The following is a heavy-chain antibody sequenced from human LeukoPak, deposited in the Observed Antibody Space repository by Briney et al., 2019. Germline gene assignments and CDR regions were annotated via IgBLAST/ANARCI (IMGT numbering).Heavy chain of an antibody. D-gene: IGHD2-2*01. CDR2: VRGSPPDT. J-gene: IGHJ4*02. CDR1: GFTFSCYA. V-gene: IGHV3-23*01. Sequence: GGSLRLSCATSGFTFSCYAMSWVRQAPGKGPEWVSAVRGSPPDTYYADSVEGRFTISRDNSKNILYLQMNSLRAEDTAIYYCAKTSRRSSTYDSPFDYWGQGALVTVSS. CDR3: AKTSRRSSTYDSPFDY.